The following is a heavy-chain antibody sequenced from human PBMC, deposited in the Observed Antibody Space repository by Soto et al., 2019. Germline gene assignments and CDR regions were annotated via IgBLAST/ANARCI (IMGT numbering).Heavy chain of an antibody. Sequence: QVHLVQSGPEVREPGASMKVSCKASGYSFSSYGITWVRQAPGPGLEWMGWISPSTHETNYAQKFQGRVTVTTETATSTAFIELRNLKSDDTAVYYCARGWYPRFDPWGPGTLVTVSS. D-gene: IGHD6-13*01. CDR2: ISPSTHET. V-gene: IGHV1-18*01. CDR1: GYSFSSYG. CDR3: ARGWYPRFDP. J-gene: IGHJ5*02.